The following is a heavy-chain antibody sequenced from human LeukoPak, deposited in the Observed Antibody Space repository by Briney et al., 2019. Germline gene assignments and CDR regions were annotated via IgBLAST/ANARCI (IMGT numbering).Heavy chain of an antibody. V-gene: IGHV4-34*01. CDR2: INHSGST. Sequence: SETLSLTCAVYGGSFSGYYWSWIRQPPGKGLEWIGEINHSGSTNYNPSLKSRVTISVDTSKNQFSLKLSSVTAEDTAVYYCARHSSSPGGFDYWGQGTLVTVSS. D-gene: IGHD6-13*01. J-gene: IGHJ4*02. CDR1: GGSFSGYY. CDR3: ARHSSSPGGFDY.